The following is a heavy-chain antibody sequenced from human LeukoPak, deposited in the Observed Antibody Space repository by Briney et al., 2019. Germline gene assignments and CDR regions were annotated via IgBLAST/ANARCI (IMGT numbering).Heavy chain of an antibody. J-gene: IGHJ6*02. CDR2: IYSGGST. D-gene: IGHD3-22*01. CDR3: ASEITMTYYYYGMDV. CDR1: GFTFSSNY. V-gene: IGHV3-53*01. Sequence: PGGSLRLSCAASGFTFSSNYMSWVRQAPGKGLEWVSVIYSGGSTYYADSVRGRFTISRDNSKNTLYLQMNSLRAEDTAVYYCASEITMTYYYYGMDVWGQGTTVTVSS.